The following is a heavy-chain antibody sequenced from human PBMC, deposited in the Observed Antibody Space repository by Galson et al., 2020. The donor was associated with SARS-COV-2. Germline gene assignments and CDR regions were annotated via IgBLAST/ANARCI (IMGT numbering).Heavy chain of an antibody. CDR2: ISYDGNNK. D-gene: IGHD3-22*01. J-gene: IGHJ6*02. CDR3: TTPRDTYYYDSSGPRPSYAMDV. Sequence: GESLKISCAASGFPFSSYGMHWVRPAPGTGLAWVAVISYDGNNKYYADSVKGRFTLSRDNSKNTLYLHMSSLRDEDTAMYYCTTPRDTYYYDSSGPRPSYAMDVWGQGTTVTVSS. V-gene: IGHV3-30*03. CDR1: GFPFSSYG.